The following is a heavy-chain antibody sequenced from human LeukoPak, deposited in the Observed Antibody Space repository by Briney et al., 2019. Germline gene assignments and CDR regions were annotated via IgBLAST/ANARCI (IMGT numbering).Heavy chain of an antibody. J-gene: IGHJ5*02. D-gene: IGHD1-1*01. Sequence: GGSLRLSCAASGFTFSKYAMSWVRQAPGKGLEWVSAISGDGGSAYYGDSVKGRLTISRDNSKNTLWLQMNSLTAADTAVYYCAKDYNHYFAPWGQGTLVSVSS. CDR3: AKDYNHYFAP. V-gene: IGHV3-23*01. CDR2: ISGDGGSA. CDR1: GFTFSKYA.